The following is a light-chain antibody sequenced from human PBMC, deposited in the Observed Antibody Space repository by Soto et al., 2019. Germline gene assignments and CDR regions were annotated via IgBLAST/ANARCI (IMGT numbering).Light chain of an antibody. Sequence: QSVVTQPPSASGTPGQTVTISCSGSSSNIGSNTVNWYQQLPGTAPKLLIYSNNQRPSGVPDRFSGSKSGTSASLAISGLQSEDEADYYCAAWDDSLNGYVFGTGTKVTVL. V-gene: IGLV1-44*01. J-gene: IGLJ1*01. CDR2: SNN. CDR1: SSNIGSNT. CDR3: AAWDDSLNGYV.